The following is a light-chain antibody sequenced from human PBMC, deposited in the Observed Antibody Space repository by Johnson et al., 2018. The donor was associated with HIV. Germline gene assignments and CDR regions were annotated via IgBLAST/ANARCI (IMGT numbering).Light chain of an antibody. CDR3: GTWDGGLSIYI. CDR1: SSNIGNNY. J-gene: IGLJ1*01. CDR2: DNN. Sequence: QPVLTQPPSVSAAPGQKVTISCSGSSSNIGNNYVSWYQQLPGTAPKLLIYDNNKRPSVIPDRFSGSKSGTSATLGITGLQTGDEADYYCGTWDGGLSIYIFGTGTEVTVL. V-gene: IGLV1-51*01.